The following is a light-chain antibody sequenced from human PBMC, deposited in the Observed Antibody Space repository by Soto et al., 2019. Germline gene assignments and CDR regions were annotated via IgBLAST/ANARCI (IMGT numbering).Light chain of an antibody. J-gene: IGKJ5*01. V-gene: IGKV2D-29*01. CDR2: EVS. CDR1: QSLLQSGGKTY. CDR3: MQSIQLPIT. Sequence: DIVMTQPPLSLCVTPGQSSSMSCKSSQSLLQSGGKTYLFWYLQKPGQPPQLLTYEVSRRLSGVPERISGSGSGTDFTLKISRVEAVDVGVYYCMQSIQLPITFGQGTRLEIK.